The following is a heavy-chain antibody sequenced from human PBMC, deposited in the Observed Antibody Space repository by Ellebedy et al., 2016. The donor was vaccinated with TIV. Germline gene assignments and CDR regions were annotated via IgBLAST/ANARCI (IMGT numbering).Heavy chain of an antibody. CDR2: IYDSGTT. CDR1: GGSISNNY. D-gene: IGHD2-8*01. Sequence: MPSETLSLTCTVSGGSISNNYWSWIRQPPGKSMAWIGFIYDSGTTNYNPSLKTRVTISVDTAKNQFSLRLTSVTAADTAVYYCARHPGHNGFFDLWGQGTQVTVSS. J-gene: IGHJ4*02. CDR3: ARHPGHNGFFDL. V-gene: IGHV4-59*01.